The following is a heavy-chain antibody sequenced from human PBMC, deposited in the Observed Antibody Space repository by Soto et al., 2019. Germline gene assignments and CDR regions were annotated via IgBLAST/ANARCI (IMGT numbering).Heavy chain of an antibody. Sequence: QVQLQESGPGLVKPSETLSLTCTVSGASVSSGSYYWTWIRQPPGKGLEWIGHISYSGSTNYNPSLKSLIXXSXDXXTNQFSLRLSSVTAADTAVYYCAREPWLADYHFDYWGQGALVTVSS. D-gene: IGHD6-19*01. CDR2: ISYSGST. V-gene: IGHV4-61*01. CDR3: AREPWLADYHFDY. J-gene: IGHJ4*02. CDR1: GASVSSGSYY.